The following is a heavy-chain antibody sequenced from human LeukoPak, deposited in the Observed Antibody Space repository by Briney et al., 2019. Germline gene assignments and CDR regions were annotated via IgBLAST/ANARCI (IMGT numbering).Heavy chain of an antibody. CDR3: ARGFLGEPLDY. CDR2: IYYSGST. CDR1: GGSISSYY. J-gene: IGHJ4*02. V-gene: IGHV4-59*01. D-gene: IGHD3-16*01. Sequence: SETLSLTCTVSGGSISSYYWSWIRQPPGKGLEWIGYIYYSGSTNYNPSLKSRDTISVDTSKNQFSLKLSSVTAADTAVYYCARGFLGEPLDYWGQGTLVTVSS.